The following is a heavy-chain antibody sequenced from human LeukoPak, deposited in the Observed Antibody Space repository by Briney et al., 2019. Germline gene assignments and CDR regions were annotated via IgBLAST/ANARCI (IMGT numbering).Heavy chain of an antibody. J-gene: IGHJ5*02. Sequence: GGSLRLSCAASGFTFSSYGMTWVRQAPGKGLEWVSYISSSSSTIYYADSVKGRFTISRDNAKNSLYLQLNSLRADDTAVYYWSRTLVGGATFPHHWGQGTLVTVSS. CDR3: SRTLVGGATFPHH. CDR1: GFTFSSYG. CDR2: ISSSSSTI. D-gene: IGHD1-26*01. V-gene: IGHV3-48*01.